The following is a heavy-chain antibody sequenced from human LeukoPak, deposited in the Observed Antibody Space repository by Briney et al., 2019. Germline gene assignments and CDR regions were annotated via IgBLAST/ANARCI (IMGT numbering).Heavy chain of an antibody. J-gene: IGHJ3*02. D-gene: IGHD1-26*01. V-gene: IGHV5-51*01. CDR2: IHPNDAST. Sequence: GESLKISCKASGYSFASYWIGWVRQMSGKGLEWMAIIHPNDASTIYSPSFQGQVTISADKSIDTAYLQWSTLKASDTAIYYCARGLVGATAYAFDIWGQGTMVTVSS. CDR3: ARGLVGATAYAFDI. CDR1: GYSFASYW.